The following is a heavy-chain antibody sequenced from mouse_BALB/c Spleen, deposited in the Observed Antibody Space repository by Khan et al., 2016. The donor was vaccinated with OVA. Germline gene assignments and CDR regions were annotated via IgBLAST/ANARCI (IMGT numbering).Heavy chain of an antibody. CDR3: VRDGAYHRNDGWFAY. D-gene: IGHD2-14*01. CDR2: INPSNGYT. Sequence: VQLQQSGAELARPGASVKMSCKASGYTFTSYTIHWIKKRPGQGLEWIGYINPSNGYTNYNQKFKDKATLTTDKSSTTAYTHLSSLTSDDSAVYNCVRDGAYHRNDGWFAYWGQGTLVTVSA. V-gene: IGHV1-4*01. CDR1: GYTFTSYT. J-gene: IGHJ3*01.